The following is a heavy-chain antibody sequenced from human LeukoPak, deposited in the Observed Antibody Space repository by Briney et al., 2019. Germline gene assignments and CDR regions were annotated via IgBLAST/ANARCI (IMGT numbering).Heavy chain of an antibody. CDR1: GGSISTSSYY. CDR3: ARGAYCSSINCYGFDY. D-gene: IGHD2-2*01. V-gene: IGHV4-39*07. Sequence: SETLSLTCTVSGGSISTSSYYWGWVRQPPGKGLEWIGNIFYSGSTYYSPSLKSRVTLSVDTSKNQFSLKLSSVTAADTAVYYCARGAYCSSINCYGFDYWGQGTQVTASS. J-gene: IGHJ4*02. CDR2: IFYSGST.